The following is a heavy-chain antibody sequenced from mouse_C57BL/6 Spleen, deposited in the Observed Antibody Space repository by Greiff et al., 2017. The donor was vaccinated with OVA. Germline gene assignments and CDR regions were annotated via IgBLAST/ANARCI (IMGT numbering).Heavy chain of an antibody. CDR1: GYTFTSYW. CDR3: AREGTSAY. J-gene: IGHJ3*01. Sequence: QVQLQQPGAELVKPGASVKLSCKASGYTFTSYWMQWVKQRPGQGLEWIGEIDPSDSYTNYNQKFKGKATLTVDTSSSTAYMQLSSLTSEDAAVYYCAREGTSAYWGQGTLVTVSA. V-gene: IGHV1-50*01. D-gene: IGHD3-3*01. CDR2: IDPSDSYT.